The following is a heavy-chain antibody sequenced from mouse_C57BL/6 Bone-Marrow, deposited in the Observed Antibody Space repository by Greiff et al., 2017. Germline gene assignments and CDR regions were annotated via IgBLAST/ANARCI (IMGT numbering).Heavy chain of an antibody. Sequence: QVQLKESGPGLVAPSQSLSITCTVSGFSLTSYGVHWVRQPPGKGLEWLVVIWSDGSTTYNSARKSRLSISKDNSKSQVFLKMNSLQTDDTAMYYCARQFITTVVATLYYAMDYWGQGTSVTVSS. V-gene: IGHV2-6-1*01. CDR1: GFSLTSYG. CDR2: IWSDGST. CDR3: ARQFITTVVATLYYAMDY. J-gene: IGHJ4*01. D-gene: IGHD1-1*01.